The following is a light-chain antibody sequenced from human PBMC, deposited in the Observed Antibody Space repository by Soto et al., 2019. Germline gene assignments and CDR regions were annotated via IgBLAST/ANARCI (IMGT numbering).Light chain of an antibody. CDR3: CSYAGSPYVV. V-gene: IGLV2-11*01. CDR2: DVS. CDR1: SSDVGGYNY. Sequence: QSALTQPRSVSGSPGQSGTISCTGTSSDVGGYNYVSWYQQHPGKAPKLMIYDVSKRPSGVPDRFSGSKSGNTASLTISGLQAADEADYYCCSYAGSPYVVFGGGTKRTVL. J-gene: IGLJ2*01.